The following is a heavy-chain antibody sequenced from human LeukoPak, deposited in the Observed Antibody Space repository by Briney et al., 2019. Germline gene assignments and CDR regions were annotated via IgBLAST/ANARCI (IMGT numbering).Heavy chain of an antibody. CDR3: ARDVGERGSGSYLHYYYMDV. J-gene: IGHJ6*03. CDR2: IYYSGST. CDR1: GGSISSYY. Sequence: SETLSLTCTVSGGSISSYYWSWIRQPPGRGLEWIGYIYYSGSTNYNPSLKSRVTISVDTSKNQFSLKLSSVTAADTAVYYCARDVGERGSGSYLHYYYMDVWGKGTTVTVSS. D-gene: IGHD3-10*01. V-gene: IGHV4-59*01.